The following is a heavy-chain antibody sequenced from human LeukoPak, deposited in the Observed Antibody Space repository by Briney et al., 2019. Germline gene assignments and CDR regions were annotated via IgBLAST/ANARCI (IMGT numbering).Heavy chain of an antibody. D-gene: IGHD6-19*01. J-gene: IGHJ3*02. V-gene: IGHV4-59*12. Sequence: SETLSLTCTVSGGSISSYYWSWIRQPPGKGLEWIGDIFDSGSTNYNPSLKSRVTISVDTSKNQFSLQLNSVTPEDTAVYYCVGGFQSSGYGFDIWGQGTMVTVSS. CDR3: VGGFQSSGYGFDI. CDR2: IFDSGST. CDR1: GGSISSYY.